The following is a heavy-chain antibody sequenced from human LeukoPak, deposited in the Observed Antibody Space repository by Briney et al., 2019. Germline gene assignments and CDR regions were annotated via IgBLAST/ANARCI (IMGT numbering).Heavy chain of an antibody. CDR1: GFTFSNYW. Sequence: GGSLRLSCAASGFTFSNYWMNWVRQAPGKGLEWVASIGQDGSENYYVDSVKGRFTISRDNAKNSLYLQMNSLRVEDTAVYYCATGGGWYFDYWGQGAMITASS. CDR2: IGQDGSEN. V-gene: IGHV3-7*01. CDR3: ATGGGWYFDY. D-gene: IGHD6-19*01. J-gene: IGHJ4*02.